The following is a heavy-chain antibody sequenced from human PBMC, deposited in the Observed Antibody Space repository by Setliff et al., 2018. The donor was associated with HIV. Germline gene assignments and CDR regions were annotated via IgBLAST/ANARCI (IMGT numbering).Heavy chain of an antibody. D-gene: IGHD7-27*01. CDR1: GSTISNYG. V-gene: IGHV3-30*18. J-gene: IGHJ6*03. CDR2: ISYDGRNK. CDR3: AKDPTSHWGYYMDV. Sequence: QTGGSLRLSCAASGSTISNYGMHWVRQAPGKGLEWVTLISYDGRNKYYADSVKGRFTISRDNSKNTLYLQMNSLRPEDTAVYYCAKDPTSHWGYYMDVWGNGTTVTVSS.